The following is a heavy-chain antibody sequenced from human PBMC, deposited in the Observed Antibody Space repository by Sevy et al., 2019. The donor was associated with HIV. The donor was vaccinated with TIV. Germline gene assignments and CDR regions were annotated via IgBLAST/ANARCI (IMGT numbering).Heavy chain of an antibody. CDR2: ISSSSSTI. Sequence: GSLRLSCAASGFMFSSYEMNWVRQAPGKGLEWILYISSSSSTIYYADSVKGRFTISRDNATNSLYLQMNSLRTDDTAVYYCARDLPPSATTVAHFDYWGPGTLVTVSS. V-gene: IGHV3-48*03. J-gene: IGHJ4*02. CDR3: ARDLPPSATTVAHFDY. D-gene: IGHD4-17*01. CDR1: GFMFSSYE.